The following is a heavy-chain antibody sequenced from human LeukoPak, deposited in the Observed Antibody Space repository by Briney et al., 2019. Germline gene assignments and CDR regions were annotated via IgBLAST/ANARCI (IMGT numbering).Heavy chain of an antibody. CDR1: GGSFSGYY. CDR2: INHSGST. J-gene: IGHJ6*02. D-gene: IGHD4-17*01. Sequence: SETLSLTCAVSGGSFSGYYWSWICQPPGKGLEWIGEINHSGSTNYNPSLKSRVTISVDTSKNQFSLKLSSVTAADTAVYYCARVSGYGDYAVYYYYGMDVWGQGTTVTVSS. CDR3: ARVSGYGDYAVYYYYGMDV. V-gene: IGHV4-34*01.